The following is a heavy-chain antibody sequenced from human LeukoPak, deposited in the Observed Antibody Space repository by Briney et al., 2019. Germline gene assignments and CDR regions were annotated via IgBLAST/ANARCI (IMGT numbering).Heavy chain of an antibody. Sequence: GASVKVSCKASGGTFSSYAISWVRQAPGQGLEWMGRIIPIFGTADYAQKFQGRVTITTDESTSTAYMELSSLRSEDTAVYYCAREVRCGGDCYSDYWGQGTLVTVSS. CDR2: IIPIFGTA. J-gene: IGHJ4*02. CDR3: AREVRCGGDCYSDY. V-gene: IGHV1-69*05. D-gene: IGHD2-21*02. CDR1: GGTFSSYA.